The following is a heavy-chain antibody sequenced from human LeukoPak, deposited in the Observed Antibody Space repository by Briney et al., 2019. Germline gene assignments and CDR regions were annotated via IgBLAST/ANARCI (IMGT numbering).Heavy chain of an antibody. CDR2: IYYSGST. Sequence: SETLSLTCTVSGGSISGHYWSWIRQSPGKGLEWIGNIYYSGSTNYNPSLKSRVIISVDTSKNQFSLKLYSVTAADTALYYCASARTTDKLDYWGQGTLVTVSS. V-gene: IGHV4-59*11. D-gene: IGHD4-17*01. J-gene: IGHJ4*02. CDR3: ASARTTDKLDY. CDR1: GGSISGHY.